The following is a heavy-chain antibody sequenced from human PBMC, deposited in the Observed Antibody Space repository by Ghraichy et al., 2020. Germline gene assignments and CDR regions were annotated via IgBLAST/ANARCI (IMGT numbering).Heavy chain of an antibody. Sequence: SETLSLTCTVSGGSISSSSYYWGWIRQPPGKGREWIGSIYYSGTTYYSPALKSRVTITVDTSKNQFSLKLSSVTAADTAVYYCARRTRKTGEEFDIWGQGTMVTVSS. CDR2: IYYSGTT. J-gene: IGHJ3*02. CDR3: ARRTRKTGEEFDI. CDR1: GGSISSSSYY. D-gene: IGHD7-27*01. V-gene: IGHV4-39*01.